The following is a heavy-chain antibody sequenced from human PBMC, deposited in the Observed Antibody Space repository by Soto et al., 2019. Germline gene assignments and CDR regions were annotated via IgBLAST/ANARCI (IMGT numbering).Heavy chain of an antibody. D-gene: IGHD6-6*01. J-gene: IGHJ6*02. CDR3: ARVQYSSSSRLGRTYYYYGMDV. CDR1: GYTFTSYA. CDR2: INAGNGNT. Sequence: QVQLVQSGAEVKKPGASVKVSCKASGYTFTSYAMHWVRQAPEQRLEWMGWINAGNGNTKYSQKFQGRVTITRDTSASTAYMELSSLRSEDTAVYYCARVQYSSSSRLGRTYYYYGMDVWGQGTTVTVSS. V-gene: IGHV1-3*01.